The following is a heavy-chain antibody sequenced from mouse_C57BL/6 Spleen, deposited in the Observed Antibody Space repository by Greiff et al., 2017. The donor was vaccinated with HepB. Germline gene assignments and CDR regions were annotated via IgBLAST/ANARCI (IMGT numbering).Heavy chain of an antibody. J-gene: IGHJ2*01. CDR3: ARERITTVVATEGYYFDY. CDR2: ISYDGSN. Sequence: VQLKESGPGLVKPSQSLSLTCSVTGYSITSGYYWNWIRQFPGNKLEWMGYISYDGSNNYNPSLKNRISITRDTSKNQFFLKLNSVTTEDTATYYCARERITTVVATEGYYFDYWGQGTTLTVSS. D-gene: IGHD1-1*01. V-gene: IGHV3-6*01. CDR1: GYSITSGYY.